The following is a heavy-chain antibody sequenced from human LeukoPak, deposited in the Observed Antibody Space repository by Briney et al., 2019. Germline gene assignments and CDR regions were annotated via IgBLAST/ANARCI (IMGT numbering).Heavy chain of an antibody. Sequence: GRSLILSCAASGFSFSTYGMHWVRQAPGKGPEWVAAIWADGSQKYYADSVTGRVTISRDNPKNTLYLQVNSLRAEDTAVYYCARLVYDSDGYVDFWGQGTLVTVSS. CDR3: ARLVYDSDGYVDF. V-gene: IGHV3-33*01. J-gene: IGHJ4*02. CDR2: IWADGSQK. CDR1: GFSFSTYG. D-gene: IGHD3-22*01.